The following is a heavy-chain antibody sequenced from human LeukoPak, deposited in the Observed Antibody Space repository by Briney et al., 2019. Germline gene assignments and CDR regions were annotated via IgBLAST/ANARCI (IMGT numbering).Heavy chain of an antibody. Sequence: GGSLRLSCAASGFTISIYAMTWVRQAPGKGLEWVSAINAGAGDTFYADSVKGRFTISRDNSKNTLYLQMNSLRAEDTAVYYCAKDFTLYYDSSGYGPGDYWGQGTLVTVSS. J-gene: IGHJ4*02. CDR1: GFTISIYA. CDR2: INAGAGDT. D-gene: IGHD3-22*01. V-gene: IGHV3-23*01. CDR3: AKDFTLYYDSSGYGPGDY.